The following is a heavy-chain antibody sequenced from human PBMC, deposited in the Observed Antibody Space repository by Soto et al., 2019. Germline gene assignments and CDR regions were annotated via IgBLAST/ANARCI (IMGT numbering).Heavy chain of an antibody. CDR1: GYTFTSYG. J-gene: IGHJ5*02. D-gene: IGHD3-3*01. CDR2: ISAYNGNT. V-gene: IGHV1-18*01. CDR3: ARDSDTYYDFWSGYARWFDP. Sequence: ASVKVSCKASGYTFTSYGISWVRQAPGQGLEWMGWISAYNGNTNYAQKLQGRVTMTTDTSTSTAYMELRSLRSDDTAVYYCARDSDTYYDFWSGYARWFDPWGQGTLVTVSS.